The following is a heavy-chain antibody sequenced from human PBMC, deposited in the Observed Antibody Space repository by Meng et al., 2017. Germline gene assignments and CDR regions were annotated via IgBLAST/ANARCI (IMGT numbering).Heavy chain of an antibody. CDR3: ARRCSGGSCYHYYYYGMDV. CDR2: ISSSSCYI. D-gene: IGHD2-15*01. J-gene: IGHJ6*02. CDR1: GFTFSSYS. V-gene: IGHV3-21*01. Sequence: GESLKISCAASGFTFSSYSMNWVRQAPGKGLEWVSSISSSSCYIYYADSVKGRFTISRDNAKNSLYLQMNSLRAEDTAVYYCARRCSGGSCYHYYYYGMDVWGQGTTVTVSS.